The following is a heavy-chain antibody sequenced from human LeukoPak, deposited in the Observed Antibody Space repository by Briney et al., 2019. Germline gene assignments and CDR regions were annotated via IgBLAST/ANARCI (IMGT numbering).Heavy chain of an antibody. J-gene: IGHJ4*02. V-gene: IGHV4-59*12. CDR3: ARQWRGTTFDY. CDR1: GGSISSYY. Sequence: SETLSLTCTVSGGSISSYYWSWIRQPPGKGLEWIGYIYYSGSTNYNPSLKSRVTMSVDTSKNQFSLKLSSVTAADAAMYYCARQWRGTTFDYWGQGTLVTVSS. D-gene: IGHD1-14*01. CDR2: IYYSGST.